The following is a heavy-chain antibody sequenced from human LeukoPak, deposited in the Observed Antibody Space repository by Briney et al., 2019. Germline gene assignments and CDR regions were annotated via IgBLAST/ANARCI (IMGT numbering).Heavy chain of an antibody. CDR3: ARDHYYDTEGYMDV. Sequence: ASVKVSCKASGYTFTGYYMHWVRQAPGQGLEWMGWINPNSGGTNYAQKFQGRVTMTRDTSISTAYMELSRLRSDDTAVYYCARDHYYDTEGYMDVWGKGTTVTVSS. J-gene: IGHJ6*03. D-gene: IGHD3-22*01. V-gene: IGHV1-2*02. CDR2: INPNSGGT. CDR1: GYTFTGYY.